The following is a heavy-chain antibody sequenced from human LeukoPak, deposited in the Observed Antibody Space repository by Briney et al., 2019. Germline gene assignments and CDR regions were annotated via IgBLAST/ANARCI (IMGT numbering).Heavy chain of an antibody. V-gene: IGHV1-2*02. J-gene: IGHJ4*02. CDR1: GYTFTGYY. CDR3: ARDRGPYDILTGYYTTEFDY. D-gene: IGHD3-9*01. Sequence: ASAKVSCKASGYTFTGYYMHWVRQAPGQGLEWMGWINPNSGGTNYAQKFQGRVTMTRDTSISTAYMELSRLRSDDTAVYYCARDRGPYDILTGYYTTEFDYWGQGTLVTVSS. CDR2: INPNSGGT.